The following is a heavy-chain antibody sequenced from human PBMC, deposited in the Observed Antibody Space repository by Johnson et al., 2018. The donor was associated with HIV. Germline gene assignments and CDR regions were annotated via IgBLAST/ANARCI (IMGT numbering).Heavy chain of an antibody. J-gene: IGHJ3*02. CDR3: ARGHYSSSWYGRYAFDI. CDR2: IKSKTDGGTT. V-gene: IGHV3-15*01. D-gene: IGHD6-13*01. Sequence: VQLVESGGGLVKPGGSLRLSCAASGFTFSNAWMSWVRQAPGKGLEWVGRIKSKTDGGTTDYAAPVKGRFTISRDDSKNTLYLQMNSLRAEDTAVYYCARGHYSSSWYGRYAFDIWGQGTMVTVSS. CDR1: GFTFSNAW.